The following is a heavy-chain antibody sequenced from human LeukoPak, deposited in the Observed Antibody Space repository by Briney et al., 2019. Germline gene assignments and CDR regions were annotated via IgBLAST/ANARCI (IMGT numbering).Heavy chain of an antibody. V-gene: IGHV4-4*07. Sequence: SETLSLTCTVSGGSISSYYWSWIRQPAGKGLEWIGSIYSSGTTYYNPSLKSQVSISLDTSKNQFSLKLTSVTAADTAVYYCARAGYASSWYAQFPFSFDSWGHGALVTVSS. CDR1: GGSISSYY. CDR2: IYSSGTT. J-gene: IGHJ4*01. D-gene: IGHD2-2*03. CDR3: ARAGYASSWYAQFPFSFDS.